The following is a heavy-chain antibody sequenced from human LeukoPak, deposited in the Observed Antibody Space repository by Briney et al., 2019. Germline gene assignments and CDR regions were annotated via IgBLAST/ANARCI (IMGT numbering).Heavy chain of an antibody. Sequence: ASVKVSCKASGYTFTGYYMHWVRQAPGQGLEWMGWINPNSGGTNYAQKFQGRVTMTRDTSISTAYMELSRLGSDDTAVYYCASQSRIITIFGVVMTAHAFDIWGQGTMVTVSS. CDR1: GYTFTGYY. CDR3: ASQSRIITIFGVVMTAHAFDI. D-gene: IGHD3-3*01. J-gene: IGHJ3*02. CDR2: INPNSGGT. V-gene: IGHV1-2*02.